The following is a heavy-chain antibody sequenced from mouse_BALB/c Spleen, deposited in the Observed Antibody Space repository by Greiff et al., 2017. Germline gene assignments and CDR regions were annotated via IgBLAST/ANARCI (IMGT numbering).Heavy chain of an antibody. V-gene: IGHV1-54*01. CDR1: GYAFTNYL. CDR3: ARSRYYGSSYY. D-gene: IGHD1-1*01. CDR2: INPGSGGT. J-gene: IGHJ2*01. Sequence: VQLQQSGAELVRPGTSVKVSCKASGYAFTNYLIEWVKQRPGQGLEWIGVINPGSGGTNYNEKFKGKATLTADKSSSTAYMQLSSLTSDDSAVYFCARSRYYGSSYYWGQVTTLTVSS.